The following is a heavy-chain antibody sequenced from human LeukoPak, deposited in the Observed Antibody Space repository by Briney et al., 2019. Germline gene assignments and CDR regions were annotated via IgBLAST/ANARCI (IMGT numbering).Heavy chain of an antibody. CDR1: GFSFSNYW. J-gene: IGHJ4*02. V-gene: IGHV3-7*03. CDR2: IKPDGTTK. Sequence: GGSLRLSCTASGFSFSNYWMSWVRQAPGKGLEGVANIKPDGTTKFYVDSVKGRFTISRDNALNSLYLQMNSLRAEDTAIYYCARSIPYGTTWYGRSDYWGQGTLVTVSS. D-gene: IGHD6-13*01. CDR3: ARSIPYGTTWYGRSDY.